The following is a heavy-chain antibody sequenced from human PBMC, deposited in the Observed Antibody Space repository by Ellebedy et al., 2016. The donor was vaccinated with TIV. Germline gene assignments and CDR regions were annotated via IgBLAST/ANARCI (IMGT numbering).Heavy chain of an antibody. J-gene: IGHJ4*02. CDR3: AKGRQMGPIGAAAFDY. CDR1: GFTFSSYA. CDR2: ISGSGGST. D-gene: IGHD6-13*01. Sequence: GESLKISXAASGFTFSSYAMSWVRQAPGKGLEWVSAISGSGGSTYYADSVKGRFTISRDNSKNTLYLQMNSLRAEDTAVYYCAKGRQMGPIGAAAFDYWGQGTLVTVSS. V-gene: IGHV3-23*01.